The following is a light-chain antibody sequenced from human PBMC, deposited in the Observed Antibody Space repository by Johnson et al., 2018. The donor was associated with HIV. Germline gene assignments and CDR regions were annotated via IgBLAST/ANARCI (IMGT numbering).Light chain of an antibody. J-gene: IGLJ1*01. V-gene: IGLV1-51*02. Sequence: QAVLTQPPSVSAAPGQKVTISCSGSSSNIESYFVSWYQQLPGAAPTLLIYEDNKRPSGIPDRFSGSKSSSGNMVTLTISRPQTGDEADYYCGTWDAGLSVLYVFGTGTKVTVL. CDR2: EDN. CDR3: GTWDAGLSVLYV. CDR1: SSNIESYF.